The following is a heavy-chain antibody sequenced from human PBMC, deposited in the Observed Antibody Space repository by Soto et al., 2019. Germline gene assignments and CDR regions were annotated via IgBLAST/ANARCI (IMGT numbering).Heavy chain of an antibody. V-gene: IGHV4-30-2*01. D-gene: IGHD6-19*01. J-gene: IGHJ4*02. Sequence: SDTLSLTCAVSGASISSGGYSWSWIRQPPGKGFEWIGYIYHSVSTYYNTSLKSRVTISVDRSKNQFSLKLSSVTAADTAVYYWARAGGLGAVAVDYWGQGTLVTVSS. CDR2: IYHSVST. CDR1: GASISSGGYS. CDR3: ARAGGLGAVAVDY.